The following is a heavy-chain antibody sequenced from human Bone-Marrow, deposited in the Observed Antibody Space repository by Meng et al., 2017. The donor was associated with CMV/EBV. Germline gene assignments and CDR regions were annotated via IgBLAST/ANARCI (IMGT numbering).Heavy chain of an antibody. CDR1: GFTFSSYS. CDR2: ISSSSSYI. D-gene: IGHD1-14*01. J-gene: IGHJ6*02. V-gene: IGHV3-21*01. Sequence: GGSLRLSCAASGFTFSSYSMNWVRQAPGKGLEWVSSISSSSSYIYYADSVKGRFTISRDNAKNSLYLQMNSLRAEDTAVYYCARDGGLRTHYGMDVWGQGTTVT. CDR3: ARDGGLRTHYGMDV.